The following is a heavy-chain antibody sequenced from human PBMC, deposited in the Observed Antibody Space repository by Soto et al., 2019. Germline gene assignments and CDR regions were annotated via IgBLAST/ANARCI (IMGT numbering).Heavy chain of an antibody. D-gene: IGHD5-18*01. V-gene: IGHV3-73*02. CDR1: GFTFSGSA. CDR3: TGIPKGNTAFDI. CDR2: IRTKANSYAT. Sequence: EVQLVESGGGLVQPGGSLKLSCAASGFTFSGSAMHWVRQASGKGLEWGGRIRTKANSYATAYAASVKGRFTISRDDSKNTAYLQMNSLKTEDTAVYYCTGIPKGNTAFDIWGQGTMVTVSS. J-gene: IGHJ3*02.